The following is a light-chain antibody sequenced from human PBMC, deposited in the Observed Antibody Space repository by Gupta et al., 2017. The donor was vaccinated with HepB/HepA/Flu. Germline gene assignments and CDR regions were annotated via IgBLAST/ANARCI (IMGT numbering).Light chain of an antibody. CDR1: TSNIGADYD. Sequence: QSVLTQPPSVSGAPGQTVIIPCTGSTSNIGADYDVQWYHQLPGTAPKLLIYGYSSRPSGVPDRFSGSKSGASASLAITGLQAEDEGDYYCQSFDSSLGDVLFGGGTRLTVL. CDR3: QSFDSSLGDVL. V-gene: IGLV1-40*01. J-gene: IGLJ2*01. CDR2: GYS.